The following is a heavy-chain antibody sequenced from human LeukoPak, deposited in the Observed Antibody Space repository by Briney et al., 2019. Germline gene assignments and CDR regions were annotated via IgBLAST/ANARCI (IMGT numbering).Heavy chain of an antibody. V-gene: IGHV4-59*12. J-gene: IGHJ6*03. D-gene: IGHD2-8*01. CDR3: ARDAVTPGVGYYYYYMDV. CDR2: IYYSGST. Sequence: PSETLSLTCTVTGASIRNYYWGWIRQPPGRGLEWIGHIYYSGSTKYSPSLKSRVTMSVDTSKNQFSLTLSSVTAADTAVYYCARDAVTPGVGYYYYYMDVWGKGTTVTISS. CDR1: GASIRNYY.